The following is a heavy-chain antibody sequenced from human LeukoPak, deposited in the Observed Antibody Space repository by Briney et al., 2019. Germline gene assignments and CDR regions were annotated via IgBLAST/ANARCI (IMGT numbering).Heavy chain of an antibody. CDR1: GGSISSYY. D-gene: IGHD1-26*01. Sequence: SETLSLTCTVSGGSISSYYWSWIRQPPGKGLEWIAYIYNSEYANYNPSLKSRASISVDKSKNLCSLRLSSVTAADTAVYYCARHAIYSGGYSYWFDPWGLGTLVTVSS. V-gene: IGHV4-59*08. J-gene: IGHJ5*02. CDR3: ARHAIYSGGYSYWFDP. CDR2: IYNSEYA.